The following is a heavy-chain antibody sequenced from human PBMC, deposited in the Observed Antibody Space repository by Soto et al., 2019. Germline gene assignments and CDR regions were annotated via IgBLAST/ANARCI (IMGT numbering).Heavy chain of an antibody. D-gene: IGHD3-10*01. CDR1: GGSVSSGTYY. V-gene: IGHV4-39*02. CDR3: ARRLARGVIGWFDP. J-gene: IGHJ5*02. Sequence: SETLSLTCTVSGGSVSSGTYYWGWILQPPGKGLEWIGSLYYTGRTYYIPSLKSRVTISVDTSKNHFSLNLTSVTAADTAVYYCARRLARGVIGWFDPRGQGTLVTVSS. CDR2: LYYTGRT.